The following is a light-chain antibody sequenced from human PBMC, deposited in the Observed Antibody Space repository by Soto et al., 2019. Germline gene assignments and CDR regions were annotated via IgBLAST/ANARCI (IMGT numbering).Light chain of an antibody. Sequence: QAVVTQPASVSGSPGQTITISCGGTTGDIGDSNYLSWYQQHPGKVPKVIIYDVNNRPSAVSYRFFATYSVNTASLTISGREGEDEAYYYCCSYTRSGTLIFGTGTKLTVL. V-gene: IGLV2-14*01. J-gene: IGLJ1*01. CDR1: TGDIGDSNY. CDR2: DVN. CDR3: CSYTRSGTLI.